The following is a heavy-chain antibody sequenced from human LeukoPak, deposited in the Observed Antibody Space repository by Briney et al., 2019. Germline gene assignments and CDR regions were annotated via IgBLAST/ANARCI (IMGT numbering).Heavy chain of an antibody. CDR1: GYTFTNYA. J-gene: IGHJ4*02. CDR3: ARHFRSSGLYSSSATAGDY. CDR2: INTDTGNP. Sequence: ASVKVSCKASGYTFTNYAMNWVRQAPGQGLEWMGWINTDTGNPTYAQGFTGRFVLSLDASVSTAYLQIVTLKAEDTAMYYCARHFRSSGLYSSSATAGDYWGQGTLVTVSS. V-gene: IGHV7-4-1*01. D-gene: IGHD6-6*01.